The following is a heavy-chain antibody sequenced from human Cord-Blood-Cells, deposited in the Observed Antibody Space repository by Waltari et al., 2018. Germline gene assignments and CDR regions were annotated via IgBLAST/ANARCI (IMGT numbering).Heavy chain of an antibody. Sequence: QITLKESGPTLVKPTQTLTLTCTFSGFSLSTSGVGVGWIRPPPVKALEWLALIYWDDDKRYSPSLKSRLTITKDTSKNQVVLTMTNMDPVDTATYYCAHRSITIFGVVSDAFDIWGQGTMVTVSS. CDR3: AHRSITIFGVVSDAFDI. J-gene: IGHJ3*02. CDR2: IYWDDDK. CDR1: GFSLSTSGVG. D-gene: IGHD3-3*01. V-gene: IGHV2-5*02.